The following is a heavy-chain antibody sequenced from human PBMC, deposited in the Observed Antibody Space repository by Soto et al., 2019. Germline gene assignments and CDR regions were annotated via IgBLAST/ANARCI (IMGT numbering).Heavy chain of an antibody. CDR1: GFKFNSYT. Sequence: EVQLVESGGGLVKPGGSLRLSCAASGFKFNSYTINWVRQAPGKRLEWLSSISGSGYIFSTDSVRGRFTISRDNAKNSVYLQINSLRAEDTAVYFCARDCSGGSCYPGMDVWGQGTTVTVSS. D-gene: IGHD2-15*01. CDR2: ISGSGYI. CDR3: ARDCSGGSCYPGMDV. J-gene: IGHJ6*02. V-gene: IGHV3-21*01.